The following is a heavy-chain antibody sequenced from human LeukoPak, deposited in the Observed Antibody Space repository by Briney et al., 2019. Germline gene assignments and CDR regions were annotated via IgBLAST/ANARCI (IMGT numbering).Heavy chain of an antibody. D-gene: IGHD5-18*01. CDR1: GYNFRNYG. CDR3: ARDSARGYSYGYNAFDI. V-gene: IGHV1-18*01. J-gene: IGHJ3*02. Sequence: ASVKVSCKASGYNFRNYGIGWVRQAPRQGLEWMGWITAGNGNTNYAQKVQGRVTMTTDTSTSTAHIELRSLRSDDTAVYFCARDSARGYSYGYNAFDIWGQGTMVTVSS. CDR2: ITAGNGNT.